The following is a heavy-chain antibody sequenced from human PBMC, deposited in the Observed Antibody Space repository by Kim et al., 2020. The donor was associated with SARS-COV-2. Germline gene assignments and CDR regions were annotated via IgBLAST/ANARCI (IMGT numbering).Heavy chain of an antibody. V-gene: IGHV3-30-3*01. CDR2: ISYDGSNK. CDR1: GFTFSSYA. J-gene: IGHJ3*02. CDR3: ARDSVLRFLEWDDAFDI. D-gene: IGHD3-3*01. Sequence: GGSLRLSCAASGFTFSSYAMHWVRQAPGKGLEWVAVISYDGSNKYYADSVKGRFTISRDNSKNTLYLQMNSLRAEDTAVYYCARDSVLRFLEWDDAFDIWGQGTMVTVSS.